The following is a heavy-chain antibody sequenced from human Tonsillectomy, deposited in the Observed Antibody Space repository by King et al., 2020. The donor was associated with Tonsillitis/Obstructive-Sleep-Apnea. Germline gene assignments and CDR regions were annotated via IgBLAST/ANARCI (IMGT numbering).Heavy chain of an antibody. CDR1: GGTFSSYA. D-gene: IGHD6-19*01. CDR2: IIPIFGTA. Sequence: QLVQSGAEVKKPGSSVKVSCKASGGTFSSYAISWVRQAPGQGLEWMGGIIPIFGTANYAQKFQGRVTITADESTSTAYMELSSLRSEDTAVYYCARGGEFSRIAVAGNPNYYYMDVWGKGTTVTVSS. J-gene: IGHJ6*03. CDR3: ARGGEFSRIAVAGNPNYYYMDV. V-gene: IGHV1-69*01.